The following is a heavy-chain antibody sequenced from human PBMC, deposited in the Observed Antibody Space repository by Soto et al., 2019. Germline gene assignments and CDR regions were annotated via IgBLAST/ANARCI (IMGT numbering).Heavy chain of an antibody. V-gene: IGHV3-23*01. Sequence: GGSLRLSCAASGVSFIDYAINWVRQVPGRGLEYVAGIGGRGGNAFYADSMKGRFSISRDKSKNTVYLHMHNLRVDDSAMYYCAKARHSGDFAGSYDSWGQGTLVTVSS. CDR1: GVSFIDYA. CDR2: IGGRGGNA. CDR3: AKARHSGDFAGSYDS. J-gene: IGHJ5*02. D-gene: IGHD2-21*02.